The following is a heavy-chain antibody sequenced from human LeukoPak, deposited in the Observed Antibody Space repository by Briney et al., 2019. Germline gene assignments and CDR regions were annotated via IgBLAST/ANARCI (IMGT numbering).Heavy chain of an antibody. V-gene: IGHV4-39*02. CDR3: AKDSGWFGEFPDYSFDY. D-gene: IGHD3-10*01. J-gene: IGHJ4*02. CDR1: GGSISSSSYY. CDR2: IYYSGST. Sequence: SETLSLTCTVSGGSISSSSYYWGWIRQPPGKGLEWIGSIYYSGSTYYNPSLKSRVTISVDTSKNQFSLKLSSVTAADTAVYYCAKDSGWFGEFPDYSFDYWGQGTLVTVSS.